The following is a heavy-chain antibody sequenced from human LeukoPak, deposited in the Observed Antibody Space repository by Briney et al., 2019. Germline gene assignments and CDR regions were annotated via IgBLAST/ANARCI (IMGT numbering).Heavy chain of an antibody. CDR3: ARYSGTPPLRFDY. V-gene: IGHV4-61*02. J-gene: IGHJ4*02. D-gene: IGHD1-26*01. Sequence: PSETLSLTCTVSGGSISSGSYYWSWIRQPAGKGLEWIGRIYTSGSTNYNPSLKSRVTISVDTSKNQFSLKLSSVTAADTAVYYCARYSGTPPLRFDYWGQGTLVTVSS. CDR1: GGSISSGSYY. CDR2: IYTSGST.